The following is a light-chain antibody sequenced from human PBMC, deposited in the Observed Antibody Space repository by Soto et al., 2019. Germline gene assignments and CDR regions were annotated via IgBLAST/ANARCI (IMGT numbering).Light chain of an antibody. CDR1: QSVSSY. V-gene: IGKV3-11*01. CDR2: DAS. J-gene: IGKJ2*01. CDR3: EQRSNWPPYT. Sequence: EIGLTQSPATLSLSPGERATLSCRASQSVSSYLAWYQQNPGQAPRLLIYDASNRATGIPARFSGSGSGTDFTLAISSLEPEDFAVYYCEQRSNWPPYTFGQGTKLEIK.